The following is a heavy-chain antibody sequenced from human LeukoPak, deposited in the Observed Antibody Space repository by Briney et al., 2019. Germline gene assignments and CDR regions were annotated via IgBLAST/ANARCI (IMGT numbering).Heavy chain of an antibody. D-gene: IGHD3-3*01. CDR3: AREGNDFWSGYGYYFDY. CDR1: GFTFSSYG. J-gene: IGHJ4*02. CDR2: IWYDGSNK. Sequence: GGSLRLSCGASGFTFSSYGMHWVRQAPGKGLEWVAVIWYDGSNKYYADSVKGRFTISRDNAKNSLYLQMNSLRAEDTAVYYCAREGNDFWSGYGYYFDYWGQGTLVTVSS. V-gene: IGHV3-33*01.